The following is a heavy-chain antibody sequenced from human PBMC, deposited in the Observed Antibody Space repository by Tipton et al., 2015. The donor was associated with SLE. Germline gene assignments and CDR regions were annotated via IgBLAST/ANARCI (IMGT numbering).Heavy chain of an antibody. CDR1: GGSFSGYY. CDR3: ARGDCSSTSCLDY. J-gene: IGHJ4*02. V-gene: IGHV4-59*01. Sequence: TLSLTCAVYGGSFSGYYWSWIRQPPGKGLEWIGYIYYSGSTNYNPSLKSRVTISVDTSKNQFSLKLSSATAADTAVYYCARGDCSSTSCLDYWGQGTLVTVSS. D-gene: IGHD2-2*01. CDR2: IYYSGST.